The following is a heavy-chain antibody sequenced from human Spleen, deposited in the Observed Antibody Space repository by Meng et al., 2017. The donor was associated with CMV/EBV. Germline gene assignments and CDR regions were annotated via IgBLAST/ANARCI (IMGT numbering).Heavy chain of an antibody. J-gene: IGHJ6*02. CDR2: IRRSSSFI. CDR1: EFTFSTYG. D-gene: IGHD6-6*01. Sequence: GESLKISCEASEFTFSTYGMNWVRQAPGKGLEWVSSIRRSSSFIYYADSVKGRFTISRDNAKNSLYLQMNSLRVEDTAVYYCARDRGVAARQNYYSMDVWGQGTTVTVSS. CDR3: ARDRGVAARQNYYSMDV. V-gene: IGHV3-21*01.